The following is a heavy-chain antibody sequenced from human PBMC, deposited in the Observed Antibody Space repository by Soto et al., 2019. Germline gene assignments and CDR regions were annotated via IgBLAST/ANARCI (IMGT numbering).Heavy chain of an antibody. CDR1: GYSLTELS. CDR3: ATTRRYGSESYHYYFYYMDV. V-gene: IGHV1-24*01. J-gene: IGHJ6*03. D-gene: IGHD3-10*01. CDR2: FDPEDCET. Sequence: ASVKVSCKVSGYSLTELSMHWVRQVPGKGLEWMGHFDPEDCETIDAQKVQGRVIMTEDTSTDTAYMELSNLRSEDTAVYYCATTRRYGSESYHYYFYYMDVWGKGTTVTVSS.